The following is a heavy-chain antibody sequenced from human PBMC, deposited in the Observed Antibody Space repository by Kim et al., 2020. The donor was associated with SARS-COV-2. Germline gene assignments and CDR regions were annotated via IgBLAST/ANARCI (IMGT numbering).Heavy chain of an antibody. CDR3: ARXEYDFWSGYDFDY. Sequence: SETLSLTCTVSGGSISSSSYYWGWIRQPPGKGLEWIGSIYYSGSTYYNPSLKSRVPISVDTSKNQFSLKLSSVTAADTAVYYCARXEYDFWSGYDFDYWGQGTXVTVSS. CDR1: GGSISSSSYY. D-gene: IGHD3-3*01. CDR2: IYYSGST. V-gene: IGHV4-39*01. J-gene: IGHJ4*02.